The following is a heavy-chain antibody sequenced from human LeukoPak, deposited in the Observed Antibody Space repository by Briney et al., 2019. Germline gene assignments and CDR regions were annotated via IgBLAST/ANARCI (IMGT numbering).Heavy chain of an antibody. D-gene: IGHD6-19*01. V-gene: IGHV4-59*08. CDR3: AKYGNSGWVIDN. CDR1: GGSIGSDY. J-gene: IGHJ4*02. Sequence: PSETLSLTCTVSGGSIGSDYRTWIRQPPGKGLEYIGSIYYTGGTNYNPSLKSRVTISVDTSKNQFSLKLSSVTAADTAVYFCAKYGNSGWVIDNWGQGTLVTVSS. CDR2: IYYTGGT.